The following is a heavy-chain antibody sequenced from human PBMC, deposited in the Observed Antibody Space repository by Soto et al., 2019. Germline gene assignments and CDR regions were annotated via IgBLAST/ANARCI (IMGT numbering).Heavy chain of an antibody. CDR1: GYTFTHYA. V-gene: IGHV1-3*04. CDR2: INTDNGNT. J-gene: IGHJ3*02. CDR3: ARQGDSRIVRDTFDI. Sequence: QVQLVQSGAEVKQTGASVKVSCKSSGYTFTHYAMHWVRQAPGQGLEWLGWINTDNGNTAFSPKFQGRVSITMDTSASTAYVDLSSMISEDTGVYYCARQGDSRIVRDTFDIWGQGTLVTVAS. D-gene: IGHD3-22*01.